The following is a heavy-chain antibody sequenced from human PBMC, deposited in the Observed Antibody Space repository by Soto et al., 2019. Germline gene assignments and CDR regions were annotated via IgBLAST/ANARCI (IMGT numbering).Heavy chain of an antibody. CDR3: AKDLYSGYDFVDY. Sequence: GGSLRLSCAASGLTFSSYGMHWVRQAPGKGLEWVAVISYDGSNKYYADSVKGRFTISRDNSKNTLYLQMNSLRAEDTAVYYCAKDLYSGYDFVDYWGQGTLVTVSS. J-gene: IGHJ4*02. D-gene: IGHD5-12*01. CDR2: ISYDGSNK. CDR1: GLTFSSYG. V-gene: IGHV3-30*18.